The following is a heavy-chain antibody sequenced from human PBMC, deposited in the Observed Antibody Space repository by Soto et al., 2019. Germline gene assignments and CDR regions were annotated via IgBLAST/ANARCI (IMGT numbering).Heavy chain of an antibody. CDR1: GATFSSYA. CDR3: ATGRLKVHGIPYYYYGRDV. D-gene: IGHD2-8*01. CDR2: VIPIFGTA. V-gene: IGHV1-69*13. J-gene: IGHJ6*02. Sequence: GASVKVSCKASGATFSSYAISCVRQSPGQGLELMGVVIPIFGTAKYAQRCQGRVMSAAYEPTSTAHMELSSLRSADPAVYYCATGRLKVHGIPYYYYGRDVWGRGTRGTVAS.